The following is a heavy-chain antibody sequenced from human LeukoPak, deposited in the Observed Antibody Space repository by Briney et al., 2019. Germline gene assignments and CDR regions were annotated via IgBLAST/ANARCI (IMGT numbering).Heavy chain of an antibody. CDR3: ANICSGGSCYADY. Sequence: GGSLRLSCAASGFTFSSYGMHWVRQAPGKGLEWVAVISYDGSNKYYADSVKGRFTISRDNSKNTLYLQMNSLRAEDTAVYYCANICSGGSCYADYWGQGTLVTVSS. V-gene: IGHV3-30*18. J-gene: IGHJ4*02. CDR1: GFTFSSYG. D-gene: IGHD2-15*01. CDR2: ISYDGSNK.